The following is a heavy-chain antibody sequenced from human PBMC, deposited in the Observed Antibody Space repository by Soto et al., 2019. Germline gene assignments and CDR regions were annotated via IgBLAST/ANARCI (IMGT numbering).Heavy chain of an antibody. CDR2: ISSSSSYI. CDR3: ARDQPIFGVVIIPDYYYGMDV. V-gene: IGHV3-21*01. D-gene: IGHD3-3*01. CDR1: GFTFSSYS. Sequence: GGSLRLSCAASGFTFSSYSMNWVRQAPGKGLEWVSSISSSSSYIYYADSVKGRFTISRDNAKNSLYLQMNSLRAEDTAVYYCARDQPIFGVVIIPDYYYGMDVWGQGTTVTVSS. J-gene: IGHJ6*02.